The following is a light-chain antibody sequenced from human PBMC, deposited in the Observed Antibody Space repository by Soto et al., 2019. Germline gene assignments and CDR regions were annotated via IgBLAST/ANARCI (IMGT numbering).Light chain of an antibody. J-gene: IGKJ1*01. CDR3: QQYNNWTRT. Sequence: EILLTQSPGTLSLSPGERATLSWRGSQSFSSTYLAWYQQKPGKAPRLLIYGASGRATGIPERFSGGGSGTELTLTISSMKYEDFEVYYCQQYNNWTRTFGHGTQVDIK. CDR2: GAS. V-gene: IGKV3-20*01. CDR1: QSFSSTY.